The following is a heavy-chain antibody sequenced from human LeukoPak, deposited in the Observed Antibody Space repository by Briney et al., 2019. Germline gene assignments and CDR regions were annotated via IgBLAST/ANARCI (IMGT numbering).Heavy chain of an antibody. CDR1: GGSISGYY. V-gene: IGHV4-4*07. J-gene: IGHJ3*02. CDR3: ARSFYSSSSRLGFDI. Sequence: SETLSLTCTVSGGSISGYYWSWIRQPAGKGLEWIGRIYSSGSTNYNPSLKSRLTMSVDTSKNQFSLKLTSVTAADTAVYYCARSFYSSSSRLGFDIWGQGTMVTVSS. D-gene: IGHD6-6*01. CDR2: IYSSGST.